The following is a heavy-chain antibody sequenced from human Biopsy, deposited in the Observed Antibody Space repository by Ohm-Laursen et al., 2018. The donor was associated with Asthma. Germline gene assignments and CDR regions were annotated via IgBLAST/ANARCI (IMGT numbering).Heavy chain of an antibody. J-gene: IGHJ3*01. CDR3: VKDTYEDSGGYYTFEV. V-gene: IGHV3-30*18. D-gene: IGHD5-18*01. CDR2: ISYDGSTK. Sequence: SLRLSCTASGFSFSNFGMHWVRQAPGKGLEWVAVISYDGSTKYYADSVKGRFTISRDNSKNTLYLHMSSLRAEDTAVYYCVKDTYEDSGGYYTFEVWGQGTMVTVSS. CDR1: GFSFSNFG.